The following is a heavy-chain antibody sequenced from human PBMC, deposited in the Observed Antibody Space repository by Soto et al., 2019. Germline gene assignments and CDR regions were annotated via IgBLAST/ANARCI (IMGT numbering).Heavy chain of an antibody. J-gene: IGHJ4*02. V-gene: IGHV3-53*01. D-gene: IGHD5-18*01. Sequence: GGSLRLSCAASGFTVSSNYMTWVRQAPGKGLEWVSVIYSGGRTYYADSVKGRFTISRDNSKNTLYLQMNSLRAEDTAVYYCARGIPRGYSYGSYYFDYWGQGTLVTVSS. CDR3: ARGIPRGYSYGSYYFDY. CDR1: GFTVSSNY. CDR2: IYSGGRT.